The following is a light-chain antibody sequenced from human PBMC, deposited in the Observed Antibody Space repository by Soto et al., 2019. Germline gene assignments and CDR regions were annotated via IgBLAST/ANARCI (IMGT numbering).Light chain of an antibody. CDR1: QSIDTW. Sequence: DIQMTQSPSTLSASVGDRVTITCRASQSIDTWLAWYQQKSGKVPKLLIHAASTLQSGVPSRFSGSRSGTDFTLTISSLQPEDVATYYCQNHNNAPWTFGQGTKVDIK. V-gene: IGKV1-27*01. J-gene: IGKJ1*01. CDR2: AAS. CDR3: QNHNNAPWT.